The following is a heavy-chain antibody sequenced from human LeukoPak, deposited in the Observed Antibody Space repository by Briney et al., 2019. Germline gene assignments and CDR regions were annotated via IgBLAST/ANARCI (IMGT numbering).Heavy chain of an antibody. CDR1: GGSLTSGYYL. J-gene: IGHJ3*02. CDR2: IYHNGT. D-gene: IGHD3-3*01. V-gene: IGHV4-30-4*08. CDR3: ARGGSISGVVPLGAFEI. Sequence: MASETLSLTCTVSGGSLTSGYYLWNWIRQSPGKGLEFIGYIYHNGTYYNPSLKSRLTISRDTAKNQFSLKLSSVTVTDTAVYYCARGGSISGVVPLGAFEIWGQGTMVTVSS.